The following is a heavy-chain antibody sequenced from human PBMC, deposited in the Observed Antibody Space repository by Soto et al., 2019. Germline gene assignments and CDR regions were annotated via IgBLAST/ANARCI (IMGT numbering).Heavy chain of an antibody. CDR1: GFTFSDYY. Sequence: QVQLVESGGGFVKPGGSLRLSCAASGFTFSDYYMSWIRQAPGKGLEWVSYISSSGSTIYYADSVKGRFTISRDNAKNSLYLQMNSLRAEDTAVYYCARLDGNDYDSSGYYYYYYGMDVWGQGTTVTVSS. CDR3: ARLDGNDYDSSGYYYYYYGMDV. J-gene: IGHJ6*02. V-gene: IGHV3-11*01. CDR2: ISSSGSTI. D-gene: IGHD3-22*01.